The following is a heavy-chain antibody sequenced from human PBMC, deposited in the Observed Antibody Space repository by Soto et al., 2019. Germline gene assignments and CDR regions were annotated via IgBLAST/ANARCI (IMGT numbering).Heavy chain of an antibody. Sequence: QLQLQESGSGLVKPSQTLSLTCAVSGGSISSGGYSWSWIRQPPGKGLEWIGYIYHSGSTYYNPSLKSRVTISADRSNNQFSLKLSYVTAADTAVYYCARVNYDYVWGSYRPYGMDVWGQGTTVTVSS. D-gene: IGHD3-16*02. CDR2: IYHSGST. CDR1: GGSISSGGYS. CDR3: ARVNYDYVWGSYRPYGMDV. V-gene: IGHV4-30-2*01. J-gene: IGHJ6*02.